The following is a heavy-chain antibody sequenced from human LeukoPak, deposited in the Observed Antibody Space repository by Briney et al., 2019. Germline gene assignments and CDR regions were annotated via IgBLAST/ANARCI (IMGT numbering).Heavy chain of an antibody. CDR3: ARDLAAAGSFFDH. Sequence: PSETLSLTCTVSGGSISSYYWSWIRQPPGKGLEWIGYIYYSGSTNYNPSLKSRVTISVDTSKNQFSLKLSSVTAADTAVYYCARDLAAAGSFFDHWGQGTLVTVSS. D-gene: IGHD6-13*01. J-gene: IGHJ4*02. V-gene: IGHV4-59*01. CDR1: GGSISSYY. CDR2: IYYSGST.